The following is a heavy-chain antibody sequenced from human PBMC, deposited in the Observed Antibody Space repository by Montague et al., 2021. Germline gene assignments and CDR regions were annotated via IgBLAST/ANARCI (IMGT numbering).Heavy chain of an antibody. J-gene: IGHJ6*03. V-gene: IGHV4-31*03. CDR1: GGSISSGGYY. CDR2: IYYSGST. D-gene: IGHD3-10*01. Sequence: TLSLTCTVSGGSISSGGYYWSWIRQHPGKGLEWIGYIYYSGSTYYNLSLKSRVTMSIDTSENHFSLKLNSVTAADTAVYYCARAFGEPPPPFCFYMDVWGKGTTVSVSS. CDR3: ARAFGEPPPPFCFYMDV.